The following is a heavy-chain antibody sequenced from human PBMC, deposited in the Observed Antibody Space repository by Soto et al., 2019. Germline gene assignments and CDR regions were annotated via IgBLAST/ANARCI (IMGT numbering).Heavy chain of an antibody. V-gene: IGHV3-30-3*01. Sequence: QVQLVESGGGVVQPGRSLRLSCAASGFIFSTFTMHWVRQAPGKGLEWVAVISYDGTNTYYADSVKGRFTISRDNSKNTLDLQMSSLRVDDTAVYYCARDPVVVVPAARGPPYGMDVW. CDR1: GFIFSTFT. CDR2: ISYDGTNT. J-gene: IGHJ6*01. CDR3: ARDPVVVVPAARGPPYGMDV. D-gene: IGHD2-2*01.